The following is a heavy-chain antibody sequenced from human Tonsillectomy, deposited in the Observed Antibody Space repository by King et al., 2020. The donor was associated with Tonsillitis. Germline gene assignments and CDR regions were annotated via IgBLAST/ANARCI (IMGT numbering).Heavy chain of an antibody. CDR1: GLTFSNYW. Sequence: VQLVESGGGLVQPWGSLRLSCAASGLTFSNYWMSWVCQAPGKGLEWVANINQHESEKFYVDSVKGRFNISRDNAKNSLFLQLDSLRAEDTAVYYCATSSVWGSFDYWGRGALVTVSS. CDR2: INQHESEK. J-gene: IGHJ4*02. D-gene: IGHD3-16*01. V-gene: IGHV3-7*01. CDR3: ATSSVWGSFDY.